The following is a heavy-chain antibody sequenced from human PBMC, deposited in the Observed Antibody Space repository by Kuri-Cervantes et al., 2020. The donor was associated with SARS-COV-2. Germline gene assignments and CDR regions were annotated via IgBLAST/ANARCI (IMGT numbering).Heavy chain of an antibody. Sequence: GGCLRLSCKAFGYSFSTYCIGWVRQMPGKFHEWVGIIFPDDSDTRYSPSFQGQVTISAEKSISTAYLQWSSLQASDTAMYYCVRRHFFPNEYGGDPHDVLDLWGQGTTVTVSS. J-gene: IGHJ3*01. CDR3: VRRHFFPNEYGGDPHDVLDL. D-gene: IGHD2-21*02. V-gene: IGHV5-51*01. CDR1: GYSFSTYC. CDR2: IFPDDSDT.